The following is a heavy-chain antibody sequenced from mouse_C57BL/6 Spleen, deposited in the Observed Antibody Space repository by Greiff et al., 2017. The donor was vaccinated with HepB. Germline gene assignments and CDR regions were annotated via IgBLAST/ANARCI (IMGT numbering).Heavy chain of an antibody. CDR1: GYAFSSYW. Sequence: QVQLKESGAELVKPGASVKISCKASGYAFSSYWMNWVKQRPGKGLEWIGQIYPGDGDTNYNGKFKGKATLTADKSSSTAYMQLSSLTSEDSAVYFCARNPYYAMDYWGQGTSVTVSS. V-gene: IGHV1-80*01. J-gene: IGHJ4*01. CDR3: ARNPYYAMDY. CDR2: IYPGDGDT.